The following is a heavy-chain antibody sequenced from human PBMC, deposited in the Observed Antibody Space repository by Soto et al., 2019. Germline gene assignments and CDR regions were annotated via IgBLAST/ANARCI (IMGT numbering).Heavy chain of an antibody. J-gene: IGHJ6*02. CDR3: ATDGAAGAVMGV. CDR1: GLMFSNYG. V-gene: IGHV3-21*06. D-gene: IGHD6-13*01. CDR2: FSSGGEYI. Sequence: EVQLVESGGGLVKPGGSLRLSCTASGLMFSNYGSTWARRAAGKRPEWFSSFSSGGEYIDYADSVKGRLTISRDNANNILYLQLTSLGVEDTAVYYCATDGAAGAVMGVWGQGTTVTVSS.